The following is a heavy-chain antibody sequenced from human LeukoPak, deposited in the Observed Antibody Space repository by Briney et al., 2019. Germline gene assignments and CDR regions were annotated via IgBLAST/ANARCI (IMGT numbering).Heavy chain of an antibody. D-gene: IGHD3-9*01. CDR1: GFTISSYY. V-gene: IGHV3-53*01. Sequence: GGSLRLSCAASGFTISSYYIAWVREAPGKGLEWVSFIYHSGNTDYAGSVKGRFTISRANSKNTVYLQMSSLRAEDTAVYYCARVRVTGYSYFDYWGQGTLVTVSS. CDR2: IYHSGNT. CDR3: ARVRVTGYSYFDY. J-gene: IGHJ4*02.